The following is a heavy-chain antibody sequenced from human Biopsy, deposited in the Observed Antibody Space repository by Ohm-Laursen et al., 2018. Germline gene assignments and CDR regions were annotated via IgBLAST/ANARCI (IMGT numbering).Heavy chain of an antibody. CDR3: ARGYAGLYGAFDF. J-gene: IGHJ3*01. CDR2: IYNDVST. CDR1: GGSINNFY. D-gene: IGHD2/OR15-2a*01. Sequence: SDTLSLTCIVSGGSINNFYWSWIRQPPGKGLEWIGNIYNDVSTKYNPSLRSRVTISADKSANQFSLKLRSVTAADTAVYYCARGYAGLYGAFDFWGQGTVVTVAS. V-gene: IGHV4-59*07.